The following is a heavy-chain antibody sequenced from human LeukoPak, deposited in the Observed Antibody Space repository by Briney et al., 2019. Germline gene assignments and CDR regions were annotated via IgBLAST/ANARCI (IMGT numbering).Heavy chain of an antibody. J-gene: IGHJ5*02. CDR3: ARARDYVWGSYRYQGWFDP. Sequence: ASVKVSCKASGYTFTSYDINWVRQATGQGLEWMGWMNPNSGNTGYAQKFQGRVTITRNTSISTAYMELSSLRSEDTAVYYCARARDYVWGSYRYQGWFDPWGQGTLVTVSS. CDR2: MNPNSGNT. V-gene: IGHV1-8*01. D-gene: IGHD3-16*02. CDR1: GYTFTSYD.